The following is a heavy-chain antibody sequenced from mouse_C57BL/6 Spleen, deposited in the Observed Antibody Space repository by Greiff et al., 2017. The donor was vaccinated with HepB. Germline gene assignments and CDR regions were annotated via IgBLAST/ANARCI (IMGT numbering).Heavy chain of an antibody. D-gene: IGHD2-10*01. J-gene: IGHJ4*01. CDR1: GYTFTDYN. CDR3: ARYLLSLYAMDY. Sequence: EVKLVESGPELVKPGASVKMSCKASGYTFTDYNMHWVKQSHGKSLEWIGYINPNNGGTSYNQKFKGKATLTVNKSSSTAYMELRSLTSEDSAVYYCARYLLSLYAMDYWGQGTSVTVSS. CDR2: INPNNGGT. V-gene: IGHV1-22*01.